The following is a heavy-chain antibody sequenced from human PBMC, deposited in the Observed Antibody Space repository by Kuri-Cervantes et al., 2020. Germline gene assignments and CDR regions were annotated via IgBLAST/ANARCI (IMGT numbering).Heavy chain of an antibody. J-gene: IGHJ6*02. CDR2: IYSGGST. D-gene: IGHD2-8*02. V-gene: IGHV3-53*01. CDR3: AREGPYWARYYYYGMDV. CDR1: GFTASSNY. Sequence: GGSLRLSCAASGFTASSNYMNWVRQAPGKGLEWVSVIYSGGSTYYADSVKGRFTISRDNSKNTLYLQMNSLRAEDTAVYYCAREGPYWARYYYYGMDVWGQGTTVTVSS.